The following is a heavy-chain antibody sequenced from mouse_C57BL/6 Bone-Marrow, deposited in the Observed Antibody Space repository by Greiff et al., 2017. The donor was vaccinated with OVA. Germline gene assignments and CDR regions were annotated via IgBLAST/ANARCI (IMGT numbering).Heavy chain of an antibody. CDR2: IRNKANGYTT. CDR3: ARLSNPFDY. V-gene: IGHV7-3*01. J-gene: IGHJ2*01. D-gene: IGHD2-5*01. Sequence: EVNVVESGGGLVQPGGSLSLSCAASGFTFTDYYMSWVRQPPGKALEWLGFIRNKANGYTTEYSASVKGRFTISRDNSQSILYLQMNALRAEDSATYYCARLSNPFDYWGQGTTLTVSS. CDR1: GFTFTDYY.